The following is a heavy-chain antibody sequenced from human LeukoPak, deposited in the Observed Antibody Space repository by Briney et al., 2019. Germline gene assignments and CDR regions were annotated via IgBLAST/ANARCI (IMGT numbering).Heavy chain of an antibody. Sequence: GGSLRLSCAASGFTFSSYSMNWVRQAPGKGLEWVSAISGSGGSTYYADSVKGRFTISRDNSKNTLYLQMNSLRAEDTAVYYCAKDRATMIVENSFFDYWGQGTLVTVSS. V-gene: IGHV3-23*01. CDR3: AKDRATMIVENSFFDY. D-gene: IGHD3-22*01. CDR2: ISGSGGST. J-gene: IGHJ4*02. CDR1: GFTFSSYS.